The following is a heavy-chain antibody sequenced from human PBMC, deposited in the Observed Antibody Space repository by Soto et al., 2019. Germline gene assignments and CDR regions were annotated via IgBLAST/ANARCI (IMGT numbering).Heavy chain of an antibody. J-gene: IGHJ4*02. D-gene: IGHD5-18*01. Sequence: ASVKVSCKASGYTFSNYAFSWVRQAPGHGLEWMGWISAYNGNTNYAQKLQGRVTMTTDTSTNTAYMELRSLRSDDTAVYYCASGYNYGDLYFDYWGQGTLVTGSS. CDR1: GYTFSNYA. CDR3: ASGYNYGDLYFDY. CDR2: ISAYNGNT. V-gene: IGHV1-18*01.